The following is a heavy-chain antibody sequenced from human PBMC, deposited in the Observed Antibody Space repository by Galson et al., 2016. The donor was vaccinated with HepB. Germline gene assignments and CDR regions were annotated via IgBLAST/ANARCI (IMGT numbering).Heavy chain of an antibody. D-gene: IGHD7-27*01. J-gene: IGHJ6*02. V-gene: IGHV3-23*01. Sequence: SLRLSCAASGFTFTSYAMSWVRQAPGKGLEWVSGISGRDGRTYYADSVKGRFTISRDNSKNTLYLQMNSLRAEDTAVYYCAKGEVWGSRYFYGVDVWGQGTTVTVSS. CDR2: ISGRDGRT. CDR3: AKGEVWGSRYFYGVDV. CDR1: GFTFTSYA.